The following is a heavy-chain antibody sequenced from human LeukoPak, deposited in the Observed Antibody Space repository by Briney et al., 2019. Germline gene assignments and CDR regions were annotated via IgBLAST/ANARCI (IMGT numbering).Heavy chain of an antibody. V-gene: IGHV7-4-1*02. J-gene: IGHJ4*02. CDR2: IDTNTGNP. D-gene: IGHD3-22*01. Sequence: EWMGWIDTNTGNPTYAQGFTGRFVFSLDTSVTTSYLQISSLTAEDTAVYYCTRGRDTTGYFVYWGQGTLVTVSS. CDR3: TRGRDTTGYFVY.